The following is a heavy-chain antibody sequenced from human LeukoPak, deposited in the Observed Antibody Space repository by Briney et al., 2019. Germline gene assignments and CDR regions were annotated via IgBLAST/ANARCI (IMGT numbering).Heavy chain of an antibody. D-gene: IGHD1-26*01. CDR3: ARVGATGRAVDY. J-gene: IGHJ4*02. V-gene: IGHV4-34*01. CDR1: GGSFSGYY. Sequence: SETLSLTCAVYGGSFSGYYWSWIRQPPGKGLEWIGEIHHSGSTNYNPSLKSRVTISVDTSKNQFSLKLSSVTAADTAVYYCARVGATGRAVDYWGQGTLVTVSS. CDR2: IHHSGST.